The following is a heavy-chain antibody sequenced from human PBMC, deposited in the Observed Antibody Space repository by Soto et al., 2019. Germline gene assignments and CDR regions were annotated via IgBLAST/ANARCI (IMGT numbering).Heavy chain of an antibody. V-gene: IGHV3-30*18. Sequence: QVQLVESGGGVVQPGRSLRLSCAASGFTFSSYGMHWVRQAPGKGLEWVAVISYDGSNKYYADSVKGRFTISRDNSKNTLYLQMNSLRAEDTAVYYCAEELLEWLPSSFDPWGQGTLVTVSS. D-gene: IGHD3-3*01. CDR2: ISYDGSNK. CDR1: GFTFSSYG. CDR3: AEELLEWLPSSFDP. J-gene: IGHJ5*02.